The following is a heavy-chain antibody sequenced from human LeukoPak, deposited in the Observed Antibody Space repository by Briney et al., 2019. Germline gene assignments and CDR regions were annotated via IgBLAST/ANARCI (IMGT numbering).Heavy chain of an antibody. V-gene: IGHV1-2*02. CDR3: ARDFGEMGEWELVRYYYYYMDV. CDR2: INPNSGGT. Sequence: ASVKVSCKASGYTFTGHYIHWVRQAPGQGLEWMGWINPNSGGTNYAQKFQGRVTMTRDTSISTAYMELSRLRSDDTAVYYCARDFGEMGEWELVRYYYYYMDVWGKGTTVTVSS. D-gene: IGHD1-26*01. J-gene: IGHJ6*03. CDR1: GYTFTGHY.